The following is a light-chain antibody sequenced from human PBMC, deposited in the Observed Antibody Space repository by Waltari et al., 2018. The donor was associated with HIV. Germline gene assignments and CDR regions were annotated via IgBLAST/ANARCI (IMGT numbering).Light chain of an antibody. V-gene: IGLV3-19*01. Sequence: SSELTQDPAVSVALGQTVRITCQGDSLRSYYASRYQQKPGLAPVLVIYGKNNRPSGIPDRFSGSSSGNTASLTITGAQAEDEADYYCNSRDSSGNHVVFGGGTKLTVL. CDR2: GKN. J-gene: IGLJ2*01. CDR3: NSRDSSGNHVV. CDR1: SLRSYY.